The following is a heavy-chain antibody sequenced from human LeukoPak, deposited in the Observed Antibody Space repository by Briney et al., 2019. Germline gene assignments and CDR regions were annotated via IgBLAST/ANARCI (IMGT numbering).Heavy chain of an antibody. V-gene: IGHV1-46*01. D-gene: IGHD3-22*01. CDR1: GYTFTSYY. Sequence: ASAKVSCKASGYTFTSYYMHWVRQAPGQGLEWMGIINPSGGSTSYAQKFQGRVTMTRDTSTSTVYMELSSLRSEDTAVYYCARGGHTYYYDSSGYYIPPHIWGQGTMVTVSS. CDR3: ARGGHTYYYDSSGYYIPPHI. J-gene: IGHJ3*02. CDR2: INPSGGST.